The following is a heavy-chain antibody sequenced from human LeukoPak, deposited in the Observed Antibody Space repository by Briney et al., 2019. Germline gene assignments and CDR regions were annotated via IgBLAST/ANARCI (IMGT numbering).Heavy chain of an antibody. D-gene: IGHD3-10*01. Sequence: GGSLRLSCAASGFTVSSKYMSWVRQAPGKGLEWVSVIYSGGSTYYADSVKGRFTISRDNSKNTLYLQMNSLRAEDTAVYYCARTYYYGSGSYSHFDYWGQGTLVTVFS. CDR3: ARTYYYGSGSYSHFDY. CDR1: GFTVSSKY. CDR2: IYSGGST. J-gene: IGHJ4*02. V-gene: IGHV3-66*01.